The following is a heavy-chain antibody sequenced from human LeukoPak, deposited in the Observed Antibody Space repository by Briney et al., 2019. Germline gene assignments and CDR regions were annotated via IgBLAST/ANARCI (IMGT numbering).Heavy chain of an antibody. CDR3: ARDIREVGESHYFDY. Sequence: PSETLSLTCTVSGFSITTYYWSWIRQSPGNGLEWIVQIHSSGSSTYNPSLKSRVTISLDTSKNQFSLHLSSVTAADTAVYYCARDIREVGESHYFDYWGQGTLVTVTS. D-gene: IGHD1-26*01. J-gene: IGHJ4*02. CDR2: IHSSGSS. V-gene: IGHV4-59*01. CDR1: GFSITTYY.